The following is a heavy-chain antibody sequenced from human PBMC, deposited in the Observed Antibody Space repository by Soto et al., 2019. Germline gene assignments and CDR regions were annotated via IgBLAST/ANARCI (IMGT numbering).Heavy chain of an antibody. D-gene: IGHD3-3*01. CDR3: ATGVIWIGYFTVDS. CDR1: GGSFGNSA. Sequence: QVQLVQSGAEVKKPGSSVKVSCKASGGSFGNSAINWVRQTPGQGLEWLGGFIPVYRTLNYAQKFQGRVTITADESTGTAYMTLSSLASDDTAVYYCATGVIWIGYFTVDSWSQGTRVTVSS. V-gene: IGHV1-69*01. CDR2: FIPVYRTL. J-gene: IGHJ4*02.